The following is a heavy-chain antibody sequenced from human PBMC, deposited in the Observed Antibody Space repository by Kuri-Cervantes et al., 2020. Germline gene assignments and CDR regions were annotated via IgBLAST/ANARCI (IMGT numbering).Heavy chain of an antibody. CDR1: GFTFDDYA. Sequence: SLKISCAASGFTFDDYAMHWVRQAPGKGLEWVSGISWNSGSIGYTDSVKGRFTISRDNAKNSLYLQMNSLRVEDTALYYCAKALGSGSYVYGMDVWGQGTTVTVSS. CDR3: AKALGSGSYVYGMDV. D-gene: IGHD3-10*01. V-gene: IGHV3-9*01. J-gene: IGHJ6*02. CDR2: ISWNSGSI.